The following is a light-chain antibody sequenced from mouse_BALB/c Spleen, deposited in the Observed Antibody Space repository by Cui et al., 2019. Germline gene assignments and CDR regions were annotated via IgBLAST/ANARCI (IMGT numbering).Light chain of an antibody. J-gene: IGKJ2*01. Sequence: VVMTLPPLSLPVSLRDQAVTPCRSSQSIVHSNGNTYLHWYLQRPGQSPKLLIYEVSNRVSGVPDRFSGSGSGTDFTLNISRVEAEDLGVYFCSQSTHVPPYMYTFGGGTKLEIK. CDR3: SQSTHVPPYMYT. CDR1: QSIVHSNGNTY. CDR2: EVS. V-gene: IGKV1-110*01.